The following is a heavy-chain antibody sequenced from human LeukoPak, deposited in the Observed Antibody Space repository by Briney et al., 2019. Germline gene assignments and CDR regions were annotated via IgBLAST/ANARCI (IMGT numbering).Heavy chain of an antibody. CDR1: GFTFSSYS. Sequence: GGSLRLSCAASGFTFSSYSMNWVRQAPGKGLEWVSYISSSSSTIYYADSVKGRFSISRDNAKNSLYLQMNSLRAEDTAVYYCARVEYYGMDVWGQGTTVTVSS. J-gene: IGHJ6*02. V-gene: IGHV3-48*01. CDR2: ISSSSSTI. CDR3: ARVEYYGMDV. D-gene: IGHD5-24*01.